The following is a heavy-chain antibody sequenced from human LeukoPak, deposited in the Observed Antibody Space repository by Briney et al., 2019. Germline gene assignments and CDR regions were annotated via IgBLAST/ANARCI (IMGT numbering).Heavy chain of an antibody. D-gene: IGHD3-22*01. CDR2: ISHDGSNK. Sequence: PGGSLRLSCAASGFTFSSYGMHWVRQAPGKGLEWVAVISHDGSNKYYADSVKGRFTISRDNSKTMLFLQMNGLKAEDTAVYYCAKVQYYETSGYLDYWGQGTLVTVSS. CDR1: GFTFSSYG. J-gene: IGHJ4*02. CDR3: AKVQYYETSGYLDY. V-gene: IGHV3-30*18.